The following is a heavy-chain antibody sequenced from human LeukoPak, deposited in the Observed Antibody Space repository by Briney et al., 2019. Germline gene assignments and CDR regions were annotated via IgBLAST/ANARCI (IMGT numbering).Heavy chain of an antibody. CDR1: GFTFDDYG. Sequence: GSLRLSCAASGFTFDDYGMSWVRQAPGKGLEWVSGINWNGGSTGYADSVKGRFTISRDNAKNSLYLQMNSLRAEDTALYYCARAGYTTAHSGYCYMDVWGKGTTVTVSS. CDR2: INWNGGST. D-gene: IGHD2-2*02. V-gene: IGHV3-20*04. J-gene: IGHJ6*03. CDR3: ARAGYTTAHSGYCYMDV.